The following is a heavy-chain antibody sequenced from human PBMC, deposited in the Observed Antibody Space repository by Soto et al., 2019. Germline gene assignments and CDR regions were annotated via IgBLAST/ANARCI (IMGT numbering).Heavy chain of an antibody. D-gene: IGHD2-21*02. CDR3: ARQRTTVVTQAYFDH. CDR2: IYYSGRT. J-gene: IGHJ4*02. V-gene: IGHV4-39*01. Sequence: SETLYLTCIVSGESISSSSYYWGWIRQPPGKGLEWIGSIYYSGRTYYNPSFKSRVTISIDTSKNRFSLKLSSVTATDTAVYYRARQRTTVVTQAYFDHWGQGALVTVS. CDR1: GESISSSSYY.